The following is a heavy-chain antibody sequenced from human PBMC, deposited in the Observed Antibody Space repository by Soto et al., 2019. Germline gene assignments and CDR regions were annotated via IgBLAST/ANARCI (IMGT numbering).Heavy chain of an antibody. CDR3: ARMRVATTYYYYGMDV. J-gene: IGHJ6*02. CDR2: IGAYDGNT. CDR1: GYTLTELS. Sequence: ASVKVSCKVSGYTLTELSMHWVRQAPGKGLEWMGWIGAYDGNTIYAQKLQGRVTMTTDTSTSTAYMELRSLRSDDTAVYYCARMRVATTYYYYGMDVWGQGTTVTVSS. D-gene: IGHD5-12*01. V-gene: IGHV1-24*01.